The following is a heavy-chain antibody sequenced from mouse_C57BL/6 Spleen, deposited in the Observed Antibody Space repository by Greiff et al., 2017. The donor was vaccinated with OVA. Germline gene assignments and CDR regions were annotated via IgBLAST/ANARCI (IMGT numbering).Heavy chain of an antibody. CDR1: GYTFTSYW. J-gene: IGHJ4*01. Sequence: QVQLQQPGAELVKPGASVKLSCKASGYTFTSYWMQWVKQRPGQGLEWIGEIDPSDSYTNYNQKFKGKATLTVDTSSSTAYMQLSSLTSEDSAVYYCARSGYYGSSYLYAMDYWGQGTSVTVSS. V-gene: IGHV1-50*01. CDR2: IDPSDSYT. D-gene: IGHD1-1*01. CDR3: ARSGYYGSSYLYAMDY.